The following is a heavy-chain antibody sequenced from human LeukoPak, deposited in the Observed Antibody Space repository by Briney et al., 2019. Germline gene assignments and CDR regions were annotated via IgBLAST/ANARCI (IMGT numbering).Heavy chain of an antibody. D-gene: IGHD3-22*01. J-gene: IGHJ3*02. Sequence: PGGSLRLSCAASGFSFRDYTMNWVRQAPGKGLEWLASISSSSSYIYFANSVRGRFTISRDNAKNSLYLQMNSLRAEDTAVYYCARDNAQDSSGYYDDAFDIWGQGTMVTVSS. CDR1: GFSFRDYT. V-gene: IGHV3-21*01. CDR3: ARDNAQDSSGYYDDAFDI. CDR2: ISSSSSYI.